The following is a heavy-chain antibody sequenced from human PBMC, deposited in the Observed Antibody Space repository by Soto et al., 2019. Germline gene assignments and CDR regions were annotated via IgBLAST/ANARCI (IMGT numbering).Heavy chain of an antibody. CDR1: GFPFSSYG. CDR3: VKDLAVPKGAP. CDR2: TSYDGSEK. V-gene: IGHV3-30*18. Sequence: QVQLVESGGGVVQPGRSLRLSCAASGFPFSSYGMHWVRQAPGKGLEWVALTSYDGSEKNYTDSVKGRFTVSRDNSKNILYLQMNSLRAEDTAVYFGVKDLAVPKGAPGGQGTLVTVSS. D-gene: IGHD4-17*01. J-gene: IGHJ5*02.